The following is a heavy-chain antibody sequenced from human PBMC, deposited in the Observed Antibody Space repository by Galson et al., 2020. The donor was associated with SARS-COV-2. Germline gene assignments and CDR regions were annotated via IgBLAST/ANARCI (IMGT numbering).Heavy chain of an antibody. J-gene: IGHJ6*02. V-gene: IGHV3-23*01. CDR1: GFTLSNYA. Sequence: GESLKISCEASGFTLSNYAMTWVRQVPGKGLEWVSFISYSGDSVYYADSVKGRFTISKDNSKSTLYLQMHSLRAEDTAVYYCAKPIPTLDIIGTFFYYAMDVWGQGTTVTVSS. D-gene: IGHD2-2*02. CDR3: AKPIPTLDIIGTFFYYAMDV. CDR2: ISYSGDSV.